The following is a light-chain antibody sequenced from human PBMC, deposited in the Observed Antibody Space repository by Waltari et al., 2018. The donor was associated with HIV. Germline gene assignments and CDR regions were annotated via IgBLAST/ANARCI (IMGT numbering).Light chain of an antibody. CDR1: QSVSSGY. J-gene: IGKJ4*01. CDR2: GAS. Sequence: IVLTQSPGALSLSPGERATLSCRASQSVSSGYLAWYQQKPGQAPRLLIYGASSRATGVPDRFSGSGSGTDFTLTISRLEPEDFAVYYCQQYDNLPTFGGGTKVEI. CDR3: QQYDNLPT. V-gene: IGKV3-20*01.